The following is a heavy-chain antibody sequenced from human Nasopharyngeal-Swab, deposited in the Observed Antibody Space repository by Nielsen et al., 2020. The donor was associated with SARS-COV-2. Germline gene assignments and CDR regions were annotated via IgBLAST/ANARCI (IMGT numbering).Heavy chain of an antibody. V-gene: IGHV3-21*01. CDR2: ISSSSSYI. CDR3: ARVAGLIAAAGDY. D-gene: IGHD6-13*01. J-gene: IGHJ4*02. Sequence: WIRQPPGKGLEWVSSISSSSSYIYYADSVKGRFTISRDNAKNSLYLQMNSLRAEDTAVYYCARVAGLIAAAGDYRGQGTLVAVSS.